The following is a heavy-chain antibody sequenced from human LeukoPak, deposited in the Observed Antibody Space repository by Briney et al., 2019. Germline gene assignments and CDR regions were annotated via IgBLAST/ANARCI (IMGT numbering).Heavy chain of an antibody. CDR1: GGSISSYY. CDR2: IYTSGST. J-gene: IGHJ5*02. V-gene: IGHV4-4*07. Sequence: SETLSLTCTVSGGSISSYYWSWIRQPAGKGLEWIGRIYTSGSTNYNPSLKSRVTMSVDTSKNQFSLKPSSVTAADTAVYYCAHTVFGYCSSISCYTYNWFDPWGQGTLVTVSS. CDR3: AHTVFGYCSSISCYTYNWFDP. D-gene: IGHD2-2*02.